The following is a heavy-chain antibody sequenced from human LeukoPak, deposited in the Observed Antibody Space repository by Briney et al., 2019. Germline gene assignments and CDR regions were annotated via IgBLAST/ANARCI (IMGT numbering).Heavy chain of an antibody. D-gene: IGHD6-6*01. CDR2: INTNTGNP. CDR3: PRDLYSSSSPNYYYGMDV. CDR1: GYTFTSYA. J-gene: IGHJ6*02. Sequence: ASVKVSCKAPGYTFTSYAMNWVRQAPGQGLEWMGWINTNTGNPTYAQGFTGRFAFSLDTSVSTAYLQISSLKAEDTAVYYCPRDLYSSSSPNYYYGMDVWGQGTTVTVSS. V-gene: IGHV7-4-1*02.